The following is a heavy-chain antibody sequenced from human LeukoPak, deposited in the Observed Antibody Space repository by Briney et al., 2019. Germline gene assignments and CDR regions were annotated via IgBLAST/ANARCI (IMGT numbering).Heavy chain of an antibody. D-gene: IGHD5-12*01. CDR2: IYPGDSET. V-gene: IGHV5-51*01. CDR3: ARLTRYRDSGDYYFGMDF. Sequence: GESLKISCKGSGVVFTDFWIGWVRQMPGQGLEWMGIIYPGDSETTYGPSFQGLFIISADKSRNTAYLQWSSLMASDTAVYYCARLTRYRDSGDYYFGMDFWGQGTTVTVSS. CDR1: GVVFTDFW. J-gene: IGHJ6*02.